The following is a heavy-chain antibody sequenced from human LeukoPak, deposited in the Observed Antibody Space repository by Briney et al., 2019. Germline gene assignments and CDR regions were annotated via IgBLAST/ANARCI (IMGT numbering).Heavy chain of an antibody. CDR3: SRPGQSSWWVYFNY. J-gene: IGHJ4*02. V-gene: IGHV4-4*09. Sequence: TSETLSLTCTVSGGSSSSYYWTWIRQPPGKGLEWIGYIHTSGSNNYNPSLKSRLTMSVDTSKNQFSLRLRSVAAADPAVYYWSRPGQSSWWVYFNYWGQGILVTVSS. CDR1: GGSSSSYY. D-gene: IGHD2-15*01. CDR2: IHTSGSN.